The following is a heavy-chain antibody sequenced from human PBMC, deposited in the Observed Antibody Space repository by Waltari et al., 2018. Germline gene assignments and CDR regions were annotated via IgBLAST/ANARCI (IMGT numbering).Heavy chain of an antibody. J-gene: IGHJ4*02. V-gene: IGHV4-34*01. CDR1: GGSFSGYY. CDR2: INHSGST. CDR3: ARRRSGTYFRSFDY. D-gene: IGHD1-26*01. Sequence: QVQLQQWGAGLLKPSETLSLTCAVYGGSFSGYYWSWIRQPPGKGLEWIGEINHSGSTNYNPSLKSRLTISIDTSKNQFSLMLTSVTAADTAVYYCARRRSGTYFRSFDYWGQGPLVTVSS.